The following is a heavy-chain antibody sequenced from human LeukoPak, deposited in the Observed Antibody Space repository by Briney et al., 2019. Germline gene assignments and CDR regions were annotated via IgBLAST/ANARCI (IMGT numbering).Heavy chain of an antibody. V-gene: IGHV3-21*01. Sequence: GGSLRLSCAASGFTFSNYWMSWVRQAPGKGLEWVSSISGTSTYIYYADSVKGRFTISRDNAENSLYLQMNSLRAEDTAVYYCARGYSESSGRYAFDIWGQGTMVTVSS. CDR2: ISGTSTYI. CDR3: ARGYSESSGRYAFDI. CDR1: GFTFSNYW. J-gene: IGHJ3*02. D-gene: IGHD3-22*01.